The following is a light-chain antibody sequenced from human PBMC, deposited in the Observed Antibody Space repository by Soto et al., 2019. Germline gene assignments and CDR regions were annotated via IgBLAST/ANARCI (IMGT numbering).Light chain of an antibody. V-gene: IGKV3-20*01. CDR2: GAS. CDR3: QRYGDSPPWT. Sequence: EIVLTQPPGTLSLSPGERATLSCRASQSVTSSYLAWYQQKPGQAPRLLIYGASIRATGIPDRFSGSGSGADFTLTISRLEPEDFAVYYCQRYGDSPPWTFGQGTKVEIK. J-gene: IGKJ1*01. CDR1: QSVTSSY.